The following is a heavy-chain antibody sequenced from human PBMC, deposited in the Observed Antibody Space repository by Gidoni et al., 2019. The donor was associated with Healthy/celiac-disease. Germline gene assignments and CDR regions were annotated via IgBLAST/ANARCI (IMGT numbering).Heavy chain of an antibody. CDR1: GFTFSSYA. CDR3: AKDRSRWESSLFFDY. V-gene: IGHV3-23*01. D-gene: IGHD1-26*01. Sequence: EVQLLESGGGLVQPGGSLRLSCAASGFTFSSYAMSWVRQAPGKGLEWGSAISGSGGSTYYADAVKGRFTISRDNSKNTLYLQMNSLRAEDTAVYYCAKDRSRWESSLFFDYWGQGTLVTVSS. CDR2: ISGSGGST. J-gene: IGHJ4*02.